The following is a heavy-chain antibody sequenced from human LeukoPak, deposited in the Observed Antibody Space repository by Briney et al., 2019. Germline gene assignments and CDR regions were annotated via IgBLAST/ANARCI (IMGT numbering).Heavy chain of an antibody. Sequence: PSETLSLTCAVYGGSFNGYYWSWIRQPPGKGLEWIGEINHSGSTNYNPSLKSRVTISVDTSKNQFSLKLSSVTAADTAVYYCARGRWYPINWGQGTLVTVSS. CDR2: INHSGST. D-gene: IGHD5-24*01. J-gene: IGHJ4*02. V-gene: IGHV4-34*01. CDR3: ARGRWYPIN. CDR1: GGSFNGYY.